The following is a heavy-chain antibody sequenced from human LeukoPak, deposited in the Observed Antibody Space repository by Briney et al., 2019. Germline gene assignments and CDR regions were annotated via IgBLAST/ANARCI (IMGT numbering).Heavy chain of an antibody. CDR3: ARDTPSTSRFDP. CDR2: IYYSGST. Sequence: SGTLSLTCAVSGGSISSSNWWSWVRQPPGKGLEWIGYIYYSGSTNYNPSLKSRVTISVDTSKNQFSLKLSSVTAADTAVYYCARDTPSTSRFDPWGQGTLVTVSS. V-gene: IGHV4-4*02. CDR1: GGSISSSNW. D-gene: IGHD2-2*01. J-gene: IGHJ5*02.